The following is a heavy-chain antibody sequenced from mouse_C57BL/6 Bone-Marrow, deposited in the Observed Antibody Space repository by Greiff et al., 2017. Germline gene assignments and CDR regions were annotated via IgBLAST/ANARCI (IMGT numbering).Heavy chain of an antibody. J-gene: IGHJ4*01. CDR3: ARYGGTGYAMDY. D-gene: IGHD1-1*01. Sequence: EVHLVEPGGGLVKPGGSLKLSCAASGFTFSDYGMHWVRQAPEKGLEWVAYISSGSSTIYYADTVKGRFTISRDNAKNTLFLQMTSLRSEDTAMYYCARYGGTGYAMDYWGQGTSVTVSS. CDR2: ISSGSSTI. CDR1: GFTFSDYG. V-gene: IGHV5-17*01.